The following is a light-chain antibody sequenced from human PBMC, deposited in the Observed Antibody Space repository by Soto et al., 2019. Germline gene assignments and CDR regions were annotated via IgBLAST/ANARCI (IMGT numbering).Light chain of an antibody. J-gene: IGKJ4*01. CDR3: QQYSKWPLT. CDR1: QSVYNT. Sequence: EIVMTQSPTTLSVSPGERATLSCRASQSVYNTLAWYQQKPGQAPRLLIYGASTRATGIPARFSGSGSGTEFTLTISSLQSEDFATYCCQQYSKWPLTFGEGTKVEIK. V-gene: IGKV3-15*01. CDR2: GAS.